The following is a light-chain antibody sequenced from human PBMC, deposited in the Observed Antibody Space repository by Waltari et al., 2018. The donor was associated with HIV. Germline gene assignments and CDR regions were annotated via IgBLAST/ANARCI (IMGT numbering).Light chain of an antibody. J-gene: IGLJ2*01. CDR3: QVWDASSDHLVI. CDR2: DDG. CDR1: NIGDKT. Sequence: SFVLTQPASVSVAPGQTARIPCEGNNIGDKTVHWYQQKPGQAPLLVVEDDGDRPSGIPERFSGSNSWNTATLTISRVEAGDEADYYCQVWDASSDHLVIFGGGTNLTVL. V-gene: IGLV3-21*02.